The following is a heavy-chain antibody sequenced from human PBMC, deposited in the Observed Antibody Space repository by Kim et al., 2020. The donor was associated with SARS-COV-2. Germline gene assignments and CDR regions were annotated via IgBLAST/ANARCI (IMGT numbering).Heavy chain of an antibody. CDR3: ARTRGNYYCGMVV. V-gene: IGHV3-30-3*01. CDR1: GFTFSSYA. CDR2: ISTDGSTK. Sequence: GGSLRLSCAASGFTFSSYAMHWVRQAPGKGLEWVSFISTDGSTKYYADSVKGRFTISRDNSKNTLYLQMNSLRAEDTAVYYCARTRGNYYCGMVVWGQGTTVTVSS. J-gene: IGHJ6*02. D-gene: IGHD3-16*01.